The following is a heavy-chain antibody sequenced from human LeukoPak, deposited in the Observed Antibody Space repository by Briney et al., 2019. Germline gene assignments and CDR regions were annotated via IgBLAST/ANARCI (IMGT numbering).Heavy chain of an antibody. Sequence: ASVKVPCKASGGTFSSYAISWVRQAPGQGLEWMGRIIPIFHIANYAQKFQGRVTITADKSTSTAYMELSSLRSEDTAVYYCARDLTRDGYNHDIRYGMDVWGQGTTVTVSS. D-gene: IGHD5-24*01. CDR1: GGTFSSYA. CDR2: IIPIFHIA. J-gene: IGHJ6*02. V-gene: IGHV1-69*04. CDR3: ARDLTRDGYNHDIRYGMDV.